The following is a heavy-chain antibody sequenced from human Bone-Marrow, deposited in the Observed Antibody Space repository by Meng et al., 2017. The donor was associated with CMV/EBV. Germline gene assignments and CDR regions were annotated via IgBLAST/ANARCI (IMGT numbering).Heavy chain of an antibody. CDR1: GGSISSGDYY. CDR3: ARGGSLGCSSISCYTGNWFDP. Sequence: LRLSCTVSGGSISSGDYYWNWIRQHPGKGLEWIGNIYHSGSTDYHPSLRSRLTISIDTSKNQFSLKLRSVTAADTAVYYCARGGSLGCSSISCYTGNWFDPWGQGTLVTVSS. D-gene: IGHD2-2*02. V-gene: IGHV4-31*03. CDR2: IYHSGST. J-gene: IGHJ5*02.